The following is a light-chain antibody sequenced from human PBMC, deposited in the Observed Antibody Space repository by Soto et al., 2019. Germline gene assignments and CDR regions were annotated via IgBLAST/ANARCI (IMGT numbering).Light chain of an antibody. J-gene: IGKJ1*01. CDR1: QSVSSY. CDR2: DAS. Sequence: EIVLTQSPATLSLSPGERATLSCRSSQSVSSYLACYQHKPGQAPRLLIYDASNRATGIPARFSGSGSGTDFTLTISSLEPEDFEVYYCQQRSNWPPTFGQGTQVEIK. V-gene: IGKV3-11*01. CDR3: QQRSNWPPT.